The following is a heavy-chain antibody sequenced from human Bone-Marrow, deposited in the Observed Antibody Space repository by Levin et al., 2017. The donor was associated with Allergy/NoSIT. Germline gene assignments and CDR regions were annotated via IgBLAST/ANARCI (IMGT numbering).Heavy chain of an antibody. CDR3: AREVSPFLIRGLDV. J-gene: IGHJ6*02. V-gene: IGHV3-30*04. CDR1: GFTFNTYI. CDR2: VSSDGIKT. D-gene: IGHD3-3*01. Sequence: PGGSLRLSCSASGFTFNTYIVHWVRQAPGKGLEWVSLVSSDGIKTHYAESVKGRFTVSRDISRNTIDLEMNGLRGDDTAVYYCAREVSPFLIRGLDVWGQGTTVTVSS.